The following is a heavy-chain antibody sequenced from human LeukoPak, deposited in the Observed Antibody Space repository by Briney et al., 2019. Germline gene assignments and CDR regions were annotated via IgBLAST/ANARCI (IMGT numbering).Heavy chain of an antibody. D-gene: IGHD3-22*01. J-gene: IGHJ3*02. Sequence: GGSLRLSCAASGFTFSNYSMNWFRQAPGKGLPWVSSISSSSSYIFYADSVMGRFTISRDNAKNSLYLQMNSLRAEDTAVYYCARDPGIVVVIDDAFDIWGQGTMVTVSS. V-gene: IGHV3-21*01. CDR2: ISSSSSYI. CDR1: GFTFSNYS. CDR3: ARDPGIVVVIDDAFDI.